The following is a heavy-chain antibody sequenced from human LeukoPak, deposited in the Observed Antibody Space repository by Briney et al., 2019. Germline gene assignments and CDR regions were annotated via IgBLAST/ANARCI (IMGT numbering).Heavy chain of an antibody. V-gene: IGHV1-46*01. CDR1: GYTFTSYY. D-gene: IGHD4-23*01. Sequence: ASVKVSCKASGYTFTSYYMHWVRQAPGQGLEWMGIINPSGGSTSYAQKFQGRVTMTRDTSTSIVYMELSSLRSEDTAVYYCARDTGGGNSADAFDIWGQGTMVTVSS. CDR2: INPSGGST. J-gene: IGHJ3*02. CDR3: ARDTGGGNSADAFDI.